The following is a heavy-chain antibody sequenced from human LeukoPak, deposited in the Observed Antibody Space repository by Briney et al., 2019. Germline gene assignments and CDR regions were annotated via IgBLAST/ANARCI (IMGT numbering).Heavy chain of an antibody. Sequence: GGSLRLSCAASGFTVSSTYMSWVRQVPGKGLEWVSVIYGGGSTYYADSVKGRFTISRDNSKNTVYLQMNSPRAEDTAVYYCARDGEYSYGYGFDYWGQGTLVTVSS. D-gene: IGHD5-18*01. J-gene: IGHJ4*02. CDR2: IYGGGST. CDR1: GFTVSSTY. CDR3: ARDGEYSYGYGFDY. V-gene: IGHV3-66*01.